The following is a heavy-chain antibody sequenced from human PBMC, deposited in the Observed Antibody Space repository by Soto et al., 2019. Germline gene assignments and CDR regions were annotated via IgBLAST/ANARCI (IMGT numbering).Heavy chain of an antibody. D-gene: IGHD1-1*01. CDR2: ISAHNGNT. V-gene: IGHV1-18*01. CDR3: ARGRYGDY. Sequence: QVHLVQSGAEVKKPGASVKVAFKASDYTFTCCGITWVRQARGQGLEWMGWISAHNGNTDYAQKLQGRVIVTRDTSTSTTYMELRSLRSDDKAVYYCARGRYGDYWGQGALVNVFS. CDR1: DYTFTCCG. J-gene: IGHJ4*02.